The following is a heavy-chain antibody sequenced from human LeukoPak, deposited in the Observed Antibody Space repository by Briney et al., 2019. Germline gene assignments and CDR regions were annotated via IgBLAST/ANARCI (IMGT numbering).Heavy chain of an antibody. Sequence: SETLSLTCTISGGSISSHYWSWIRQPPGKGLEWIGYIYYSGSTNYNPSLKSRVTISADTSKNQFSLKLSSVTAADTAVYYCARVAARQYYYYMDVWGKGTTVTVSS. V-gene: IGHV4-59*11. CDR2: IYYSGST. J-gene: IGHJ6*03. CDR3: ARVAARQYYYYMDV. D-gene: IGHD6-6*01. CDR1: GGSISSHY.